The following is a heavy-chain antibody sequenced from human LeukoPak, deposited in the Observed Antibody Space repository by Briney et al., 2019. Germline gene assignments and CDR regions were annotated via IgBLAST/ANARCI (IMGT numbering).Heavy chain of an antibody. V-gene: IGHV3-23*01. CDR1: GFTFSSHG. CDR3: AKDSGWIEFDD. Sequence: GGSLRLSCAASGFTFSSHGMNWVRQAPGKGLEWASGLSPSGDKTYYADSVKGRFTISRDSSKNTVYLQMNSLGAEDTAVYYCAKDSGWIEFDDWGQGTLVTVSS. J-gene: IGHJ4*02. D-gene: IGHD2-2*03. CDR2: LSPSGDKT.